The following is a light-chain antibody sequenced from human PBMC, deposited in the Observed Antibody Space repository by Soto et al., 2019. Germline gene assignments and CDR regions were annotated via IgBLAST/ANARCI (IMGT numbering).Light chain of an antibody. CDR3: QQCKNYWCT. CDR2: QAS. CDR1: QNIGRW. J-gene: IGKJ1*01. V-gene: IGKV1-5*01. Sequence: DIQMTQSPSTLSASIGDRVTISCRASQNIGRWLAWYQQKPGTAPKLLIYQASNLRGGVPSRFSGSGSGTDFTLTISSLQPDDFATYYCQQCKNYWCTFGQGTKVDIK.